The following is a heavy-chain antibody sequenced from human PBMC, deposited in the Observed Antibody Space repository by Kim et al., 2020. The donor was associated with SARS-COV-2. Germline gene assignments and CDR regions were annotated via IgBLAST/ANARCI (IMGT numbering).Heavy chain of an antibody. Sequence: ANYAQKFQGRVTITADESTSTAYMELSSLRSEDTSVYYCARDLVPSIFDPWGQGTLVTVSS. CDR2: A. D-gene: IGHD3-16*02. V-gene: IGHV1-69*01. CDR3: ARDLVPSIFDP. J-gene: IGHJ5*02.